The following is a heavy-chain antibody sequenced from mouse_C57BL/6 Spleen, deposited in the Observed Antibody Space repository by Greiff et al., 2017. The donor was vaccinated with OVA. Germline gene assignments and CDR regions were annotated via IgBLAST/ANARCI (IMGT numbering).Heavy chain of an antibody. Sequence: VQLQQSGAELVRPGASVKLSCTASGSTFTDYYMHWVKQSPEQGLEWIGRIDPEDGATEYAPKFQGKATLTVDPSSNTAYLQLSSLTSEDTGVYYYTTGDGCAMDDWGQGTSVTVSS. CDR1: GSTFTDYY. D-gene: IGHD2-3*01. J-gene: IGHJ4*01. CDR3: TTGDGCAMDD. CDR2: IDPEDGAT. V-gene: IGHV14-1*01.